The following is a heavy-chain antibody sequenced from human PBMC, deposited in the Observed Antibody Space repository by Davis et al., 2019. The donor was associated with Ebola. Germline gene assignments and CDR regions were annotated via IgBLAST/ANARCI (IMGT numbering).Heavy chain of an antibody. Sequence: SVKVSCKTSGYTFTGHYIQWVRQAPGQGLEWMGRIIPILGIANYAQKFQGRVTITADKSTSTAYTELRSLRPDDTAVYYCARVRTMVRGGDFDYWGQGTLVTVSS. CDR2: IIPILGIA. J-gene: IGHJ4*02. CDR1: GYTFTGHY. V-gene: IGHV1-69*04. CDR3: ARVRTMVRGGDFDY. D-gene: IGHD3-10*01.